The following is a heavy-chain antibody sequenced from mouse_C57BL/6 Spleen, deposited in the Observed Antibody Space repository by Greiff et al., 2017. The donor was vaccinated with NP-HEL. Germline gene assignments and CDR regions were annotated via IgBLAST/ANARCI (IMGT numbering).Heavy chain of an antibody. Sequence: EVQLQESGPGLVKPSQSLSLTCSVTGYSITSGYYWNWIRQFPGNKLEWMGYISYDGSNNYNPSLKNRISITRDTSKNQFFLKLNSVTTEDTATYYCAREEEDYGSFFAYWGQGTLVTVSA. CDR2: ISYDGSN. V-gene: IGHV3-6*01. J-gene: IGHJ3*01. CDR1: GYSITSGYY. CDR3: AREEEDYGSFFAY. D-gene: IGHD1-1*01.